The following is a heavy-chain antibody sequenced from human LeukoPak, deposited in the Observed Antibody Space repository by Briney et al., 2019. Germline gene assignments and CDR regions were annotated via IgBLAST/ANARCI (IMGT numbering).Heavy chain of an antibody. V-gene: IGHV3-30*02. Sequence: GGSLRLACVASGFTFSSYGMHWVRQAPGKGLEWVAFIRHDEGKKFDADSVKGRFTISRDNSKNTLYLQMSSLRAEDTALYYCAKQMVERQQDYYMEVWGKGPSVTVPS. CDR1: GFTFSSYG. CDR3: AKQMVERQQDYYMEV. D-gene: IGHD2-15*01. J-gene: IGHJ6*03. CDR2: IRHDEGKK.